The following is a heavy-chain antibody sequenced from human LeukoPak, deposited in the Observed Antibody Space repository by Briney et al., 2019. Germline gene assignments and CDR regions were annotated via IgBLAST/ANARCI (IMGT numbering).Heavy chain of an antibody. Sequence: PGGSLRLSCAASGFTFSSYAMSWVRQAPGKGLEWVSAISGSGGSTYYADSVKGRFTISRDNSKNTLYLQMNSLRAEDTAVYYCAKAALRAAIDFSESFYYYGMDVWGQGTTVTVSS. CDR2: ISGSGGST. J-gene: IGHJ6*02. V-gene: IGHV3-23*01. CDR1: GFTFSSYA. CDR3: AKAALRAAIDFSESFYYYGMDV. D-gene: IGHD2-2*01.